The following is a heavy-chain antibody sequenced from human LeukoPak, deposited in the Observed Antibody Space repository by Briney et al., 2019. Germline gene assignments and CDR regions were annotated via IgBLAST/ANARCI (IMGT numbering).Heavy chain of an antibody. Sequence: GGSLRLSCAATGFTFSSYAMHWVRQAPGKGLEWVAVISYDGSNKYYADSVKGRFTISRDNSKNTLPLQMSSLRAEDTAVYYCARDPTGSYNFDYWGQGTLVTVSS. CDR2: ISYDGSNK. D-gene: IGHD3-10*01. J-gene: IGHJ4*02. V-gene: IGHV3-30-3*01. CDR1: GFTFSSYA. CDR3: ARDPTGSYNFDY.